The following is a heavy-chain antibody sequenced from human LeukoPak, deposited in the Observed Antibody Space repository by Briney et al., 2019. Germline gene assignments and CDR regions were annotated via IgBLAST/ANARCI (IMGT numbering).Heavy chain of an antibody. CDR3: ATSSPYDFWSGYGEG. D-gene: IGHD3-3*01. CDR1: GYTLTELS. J-gene: IGHJ4*02. Sequence: ASVKVSCKVSGYTLTELSMHWVRQAPGKGLEWMGGFGPEDGETIYAQKFQGRVTMTEDTSTDTAYMELSSLRSEDTAVYYCATSSPYDFWSGYGEGWGQGTLVTVSS. V-gene: IGHV1-24*01. CDR2: FGPEDGET.